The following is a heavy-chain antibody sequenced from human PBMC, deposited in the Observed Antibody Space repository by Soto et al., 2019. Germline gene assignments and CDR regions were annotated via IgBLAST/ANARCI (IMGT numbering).Heavy chain of an antibody. CDR2: ISHEGDST. J-gene: IGHJ4*02. V-gene: IGHV3-64D*06. Sequence: QPGGSLRLSCSASGFTFSSYAMHWVRQAPWKGLQYISAISHEGDSTYYTDFVKGRFTISRDNSRNMLYLQMSSLRDEDTAVYYCVKDKRGTIFRVVSLIEFWGQGTLVPVSS. CDR3: VKDKRGTIFRVVSLIEF. D-gene: IGHD3-3*01. CDR1: GFTFSSYA.